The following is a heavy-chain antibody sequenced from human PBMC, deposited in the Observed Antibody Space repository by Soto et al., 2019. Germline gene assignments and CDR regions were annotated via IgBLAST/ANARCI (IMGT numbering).Heavy chain of an antibody. CDR3: AKGNQGSA. V-gene: IGHV3-23*01. CDR1: GFTFSTYA. Sequence: EVQLLDSGGGLVQPGGSLRLSCAASGFTFSTYAMGWVRQAPGKGLEWVSTFTSGGRTYYADFVKGRFTISRDNSKNTLWLQMTSLRVEDTAVYYCAKGNQGSAWGQGTLVTVSS. J-gene: IGHJ5*02. CDR2: FTSGGRT.